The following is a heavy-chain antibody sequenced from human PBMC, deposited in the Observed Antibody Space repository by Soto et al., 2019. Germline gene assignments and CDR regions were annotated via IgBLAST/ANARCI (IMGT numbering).Heavy chain of an antibody. CDR2: MYYSGST. V-gene: IGHV4-59*08. D-gene: IGHD2-2*01. J-gene: IGHJ6*02. CDR3: ARHFPGPRVEYQLPRPYYYYYGMDV. Sequence: PSETLSLTCTVSGGSISSYYWSWIRQPPGKGLEWIGYMYYSGSTNYNPSLKSRVTISVDTSKNQFSLKLSSVTAADTAVYYCARHFPGPRVEYQLPRPYYYYYGMDVWGQGTTVTVSS. CDR1: GGSISSYY.